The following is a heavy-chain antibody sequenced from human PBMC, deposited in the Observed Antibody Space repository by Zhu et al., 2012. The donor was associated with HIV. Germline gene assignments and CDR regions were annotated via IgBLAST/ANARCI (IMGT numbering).Heavy chain of an antibody. V-gene: IGHV3-43D*04. CDR1: GFTFDDYA. J-gene: IGHJ6*03. CDR3: AKAVSEERGARHPLYYYYMDV. CDR2: ISWDGGST. Sequence: EVQLVESGGVVVQPGGSLRLSCAASGFTFDDYAMHWVRQAPGKGLEWVSLISWDGGSTYYADSVKGRFTISRDNSKNSLYLQMNSLRAEDTALYYCAKAVSEERGARHPLYYYYMDVWGKGTTVTVSS. D-gene: IGHD1-26*01.